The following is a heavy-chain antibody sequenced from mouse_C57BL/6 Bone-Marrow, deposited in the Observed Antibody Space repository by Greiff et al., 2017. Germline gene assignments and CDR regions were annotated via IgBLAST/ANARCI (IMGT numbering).Heavy chain of an antibody. CDR1: GYAFSSSW. D-gene: IGHD2-3*01. CDR3: ACLYDGYPLYYYAMDY. CDR2: IYPGDGDT. Sequence: QVQLQQSGPELVKPGASVKISCKASGYAFSSSWMNWVKQRPGKGLEWIGRIYPGDGDTNYNGKFKGKATLTADKSSHTAYMQLSSLTSEDSAVYFFACLYDGYPLYYYAMDYWGQGTSVTVSS. V-gene: IGHV1-82*01. J-gene: IGHJ4*01.